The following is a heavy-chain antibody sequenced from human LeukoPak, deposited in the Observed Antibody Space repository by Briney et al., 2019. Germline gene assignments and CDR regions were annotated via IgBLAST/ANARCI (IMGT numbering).Heavy chain of an antibody. V-gene: IGHV4-61*02. CDR1: GYSISSGYY. CDR2: IYTSGST. Sequence: PSETLSLTCSVSGYSISSGYYWGWIRQPAGKGLEWIGRIYTSGSTNYNPSLKSRVTISVDTSKNQFSLKLSSVTAADTAVYYCARIPVGRMNYYMDVWGKGTTVTVSS. D-gene: IGHD2-8*02. J-gene: IGHJ6*03. CDR3: ARIPVGRMNYYMDV.